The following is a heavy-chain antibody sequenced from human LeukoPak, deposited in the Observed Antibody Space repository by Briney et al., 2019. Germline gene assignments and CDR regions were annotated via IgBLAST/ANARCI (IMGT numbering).Heavy chain of an antibody. CDR3: ARLLRNIAAAVYYFDY. CDR1: GGSISSYY. D-gene: IGHD6-13*01. V-gene: IGHV4-59*01. Sequence: SETLSLTCTVSGGSISSYYWSWIRQPPGKGLEWIGYIYYSGSTNYNPSLKSRVTISVDTSKNQFSLKLSSVTAADTAVYYCARLLRNIAAAVYYFDYWGQGTLVTVSS. J-gene: IGHJ4*02. CDR2: IYYSGST.